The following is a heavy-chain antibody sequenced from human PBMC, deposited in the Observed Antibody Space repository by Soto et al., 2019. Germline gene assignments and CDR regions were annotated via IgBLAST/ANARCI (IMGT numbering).Heavy chain of an antibody. CDR3: VRAAKRYFDY. Sequence: QVQLVQSGAEVRKPGSSVKVSCKASGVTYNTFAVSWVRQAPGQGLEWMGGIIPVLGPAFYAQKFQGKVTITEDKSTSTAYLEVTSLRSEDTAVYYCVRAAKRYFDYWGQGTLVTVSS. D-gene: IGHD6-25*01. CDR1: GVTYNTFA. J-gene: IGHJ4*02. V-gene: IGHV1-69*06. CDR2: IIPVLGPA.